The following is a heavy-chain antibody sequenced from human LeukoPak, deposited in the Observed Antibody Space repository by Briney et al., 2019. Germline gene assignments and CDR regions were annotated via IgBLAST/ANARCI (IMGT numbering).Heavy chain of an antibody. J-gene: IGHJ3*02. CDR2: IWYDGSNK. D-gene: IGHD5-18*01. V-gene: IGHV3-33*01. CDR3: ARGKGGYRIQLWLLGAFDI. Sequence: GGSLRLSCAASGFTFSSYGMHWVRQAPGKGLEWVAVIWYDGSNKYYADSVKGRFTISRDNSKNTLYLQMNSLRAEDTAVYYCARGKGGYRIQLWLLGAFDIWGQGTMVTVSS. CDR1: GFTFSSYG.